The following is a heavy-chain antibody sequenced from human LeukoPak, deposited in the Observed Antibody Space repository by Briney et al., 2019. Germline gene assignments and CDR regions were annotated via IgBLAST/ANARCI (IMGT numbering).Heavy chain of an antibody. J-gene: IGHJ4*02. D-gene: IGHD3-22*01. CDR3: ARVWDSSGWKYYFDY. CDR1: GDSISSADYY. V-gene: IGHV4-61*02. CDR2: IYTSGST. Sequence: SSQTLSLTCTVSGDSISSADYYWSWIRQPAGKGLEWIGRIYTSGSTNYNPSLKSRVTILVDTSKNQFSLKLSSVTAADTAVYYCARVWDSSGWKYYFDYWGQGTLVTVSS.